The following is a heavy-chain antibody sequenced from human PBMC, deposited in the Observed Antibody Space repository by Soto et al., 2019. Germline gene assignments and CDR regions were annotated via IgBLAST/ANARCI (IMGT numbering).Heavy chain of an antibody. V-gene: IGHV4-59*01. Sequence: PSETLSLTCTVSGGSISSYYWSWIRQPPGKGLKWIGYIYYSGSTNYNPSLKSRVTISVDTSKNQFSLKLSSVTAADTAVYYCARDNCSSTSCYKSPWWFDPWGQGTLVTVSS. CDR2: IYYSGST. D-gene: IGHD2-2*02. CDR1: GGSISSYY. CDR3: ARDNCSSTSCYKSPWWFDP. J-gene: IGHJ5*02.